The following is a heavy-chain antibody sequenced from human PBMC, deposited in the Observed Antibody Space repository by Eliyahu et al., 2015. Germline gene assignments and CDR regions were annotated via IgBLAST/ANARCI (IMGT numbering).Heavy chain of an antibody. CDR2: IYYSGNT. CDR1: GXSXSXYY. CDR3: ARDTTRAYYFDY. Sequence: QVQLQESXPGLVKPSDTLSLXCTVSGXSXSXYYWSWXRXPPGKGLEWIGYIYYSGNTNYNPPLKSRVTISVDTSKNQFSLELSSVTAADTAVYYCARDTTRAYYFDYWGQGTLVTVSP. J-gene: IGHJ4*02. D-gene: IGHD1-1*01. V-gene: IGHV4-59*01.